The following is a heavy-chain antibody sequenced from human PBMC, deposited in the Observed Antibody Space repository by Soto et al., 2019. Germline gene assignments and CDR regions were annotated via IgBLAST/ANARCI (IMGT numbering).Heavy chain of an antibody. D-gene: IGHD3-3*01. CDR1: GFTFSGSA. CDR3: SRQASDFWSGKPQYYMDV. J-gene: IGHJ6*03. V-gene: IGHV3-73*01. CDR2: IRSKPNNYAT. Sequence: EVQLVESGGGLVQPGGSLKLSCAASGFTFSGSAMHWVRQASGKGLEWGGRIRSKPNNYATAYGASVKGRFTISRDDSKNTAYLQMNSLNTEDTAVYDCSRQASDFWSGKPQYYMDVWGKGTTVTVSS.